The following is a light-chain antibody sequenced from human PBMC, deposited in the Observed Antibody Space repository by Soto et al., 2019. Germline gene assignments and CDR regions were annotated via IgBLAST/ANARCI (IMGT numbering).Light chain of an antibody. CDR3: MQDTYWPRLT. Sequence: DVVMTQSPLSLPVTLGQPASISCRSSQSLVYSDGNTYLNWFHQRPGQSPRRLIYKVSNRDSGVPGRFSGSGSGTDFTLKISRVEAEDVGVYYCMQDTYWPRLTFGGGTKVEIK. V-gene: IGKV2-30*01. CDR1: QSLVYSDGNTY. CDR2: KVS. J-gene: IGKJ4*01.